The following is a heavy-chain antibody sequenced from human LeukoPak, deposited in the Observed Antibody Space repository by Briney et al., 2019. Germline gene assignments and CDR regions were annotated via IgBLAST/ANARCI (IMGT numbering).Heavy chain of an antibody. V-gene: IGHV4-4*07. CDR2: IYTSGST. D-gene: IGHD2-15*01. J-gene: IGHJ5*02. CDR1: GGSISSYY. CDR3: AGYCSGGSCYGGNNWFDP. Sequence: PSETLSLTCTVSGGSISSYYWSWIRQPAGKGLEWIGRIYTSGSTNYNPSLKSRVTISVDTSKNQFSLKLSSVAAADTAVYYCAGYCSGGSCYGGNNWFDPWGQGTLVTVSS.